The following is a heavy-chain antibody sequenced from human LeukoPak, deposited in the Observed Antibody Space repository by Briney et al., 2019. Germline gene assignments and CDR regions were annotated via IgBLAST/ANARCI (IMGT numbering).Heavy chain of an antibody. CDR1: GVSFSGYY. Sequence: PSETLSLTCAVYGVSFSGYYWSWIRQPPGKGLEWIGEINHSGSTNYNPSLKSRVAISVDTSKNQFSLKLSSVTAADTAVYYCARDPRIAARPYFGYWGQGTLVTVSS. J-gene: IGHJ4*02. CDR2: INHSGST. CDR3: ARDPRIAARPYFGY. D-gene: IGHD6-6*01. V-gene: IGHV4-34*01.